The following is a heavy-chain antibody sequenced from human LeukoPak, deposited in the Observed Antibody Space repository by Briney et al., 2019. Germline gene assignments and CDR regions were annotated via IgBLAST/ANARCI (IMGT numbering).Heavy chain of an antibody. Sequence: GGSLRLSCEASGFTFSSSWMSWVRQGPGKGLEWVASINPDTSEIHYVDAVRGRFTISRDNAKNSLYLQMNSLTADDTAVYYCVRSYHPGGWFDPWGRGTLVTVSS. V-gene: IGHV3-7*01. CDR3: VRSYHPGGWFDP. CDR1: GFTFSSSW. CDR2: INPDTSEI. D-gene: IGHD2-2*01. J-gene: IGHJ5*02.